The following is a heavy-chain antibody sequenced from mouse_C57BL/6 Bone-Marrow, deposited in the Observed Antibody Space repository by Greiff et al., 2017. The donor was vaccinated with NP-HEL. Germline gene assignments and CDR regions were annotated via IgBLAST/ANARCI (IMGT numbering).Heavy chain of an antibody. CDR2: ISNGGGST. CDR1: GFTFSDYY. J-gene: IGHJ3*01. Sequence: EVQRVESGGGLVQPGGSLKLSCAASGFTFSDYYMYWVRQTPEKRLEWVAYISNGGGSTYYPDTVKGRFTISRDNAKNTMYLQMSRLKSEDTAMYYCARQGYYGIFAYWGQGTLVTVSA. D-gene: IGHD1-1*01. V-gene: IGHV5-12*01. CDR3: ARQGYYGIFAY.